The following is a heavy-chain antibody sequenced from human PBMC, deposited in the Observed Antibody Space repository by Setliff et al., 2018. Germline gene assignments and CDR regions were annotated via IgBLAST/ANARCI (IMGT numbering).Heavy chain of an antibody. V-gene: IGHV1-46*01. CDR1: GYTFTNYH. CDR3: ARVFFGVNDGLYHYFNMDI. Sequence: ASVKVSCKASGYTFTNYHMHWVRQTPGQGLEWMGVINCTGGSATYAQKFQGRVTMTTDTSTRTAYMELRSLRSDDTAAYYCARVFFGVNDGLYHYFNMDIWGKGTTVTVSS. CDR2: INCTGGSA. J-gene: IGHJ6*03. D-gene: IGHD3-10*01.